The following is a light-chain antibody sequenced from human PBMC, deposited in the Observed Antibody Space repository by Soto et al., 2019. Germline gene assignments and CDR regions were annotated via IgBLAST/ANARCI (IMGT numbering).Light chain of an antibody. CDR2: GAS. CDR1: QSVSSN. CDR3: QQYNNWPLYT. J-gene: IGKJ2*01. Sequence: EIVMTQSPATLSVSPGERATXXCRASQSVSSNLAWYQQKPGQAPRLLIYGASTRATGIPARFSGSGSGTEFTLTISSLQSEDFAVYYCQQYNNWPLYTFGQGTKLEIK. V-gene: IGKV3-15*01.